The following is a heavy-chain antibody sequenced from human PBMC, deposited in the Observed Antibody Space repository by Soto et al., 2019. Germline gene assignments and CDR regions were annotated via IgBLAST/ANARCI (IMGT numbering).Heavy chain of an antibody. J-gene: IGHJ5*02. CDR1: GYTFGNYD. V-gene: IGHV1-8*01. CDR3: VRMAASGSLNWPVP. Sequence: QVQLVQSGAEVKKPGASVQGSCKASGYTFGNYDINWVRQATGQVLEWMGWMNPNSGNTGYAHKFQVRVTMTRNISISTAYMELSSLGSDDTAFYYCVRMAASGSLNWPVPWGQGTMVTVSA. D-gene: IGHD3-10*01. CDR2: MNPNSGNT.